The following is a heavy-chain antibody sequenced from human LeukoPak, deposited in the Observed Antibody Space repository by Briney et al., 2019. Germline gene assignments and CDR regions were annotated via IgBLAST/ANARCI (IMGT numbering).Heavy chain of an antibody. D-gene: IGHD6-13*01. CDR2: ISSNGGST. CDR1: GFTFSSYA. V-gene: IGHV3-64*01. J-gene: IGHJ5*02. CDR3: ARGNAPIAAAGTRGWFDP. Sequence: GGSLRLSCAASGFTFSSYAMHWVRQAPGKGLEYVSAISSNGGSTYYANSVKGRFTISRDNSKNTLYLQMGSLRAEDMAVCYCARGNAPIAAAGTRGWFDPWGQGTLVTVSS.